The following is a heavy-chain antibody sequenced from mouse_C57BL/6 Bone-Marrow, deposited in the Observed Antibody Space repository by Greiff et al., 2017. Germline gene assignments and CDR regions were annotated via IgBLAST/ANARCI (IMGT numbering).Heavy chain of an antibody. Sequence: VKLVESGAELARPGASVKLSCKASGYTFTSYGISWVKQRTGQGLEWIGEIYPRSGNTYYNEKFKGKATLTADKSSSTAYMELRSLTSEDSAVYFCARKGPFITSFSYWYFDVWGTGTTVTVSS. CDR1: GYTFTSYG. D-gene: IGHD1-1*01. CDR2: IYPRSGNT. J-gene: IGHJ1*03. V-gene: IGHV1-81*01. CDR3: ARKGPFITSFSYWYFDV.